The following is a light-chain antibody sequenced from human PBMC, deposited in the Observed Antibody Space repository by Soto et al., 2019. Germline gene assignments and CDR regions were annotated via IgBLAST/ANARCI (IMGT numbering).Light chain of an antibody. J-gene: IGKJ5*01. CDR2: DAS. CDR1: HSIIKW. CDR3: QQYNNWPPIT. V-gene: IGKV1-5*01. Sequence: DIQMTQSPTTLSASVGDRVTITCRASHSIIKWLAWYQQKPGTAPKLLIYDASSLESGVPSRFSGSGSGTEFTLTISSLQSEDFAVYYCQQYNNWPPITFGQGTRLEIK.